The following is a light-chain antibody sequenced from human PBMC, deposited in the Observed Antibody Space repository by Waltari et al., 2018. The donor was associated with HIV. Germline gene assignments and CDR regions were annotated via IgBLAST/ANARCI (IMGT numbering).Light chain of an antibody. V-gene: IGLV3-1*01. Sequence: TQPPSVSVSSGQTASITCSGEKLADKFPCWYQKKPGQPPILLVSHNSRRPSGVPERFSASKSANTAILTIRGAQPLDESEYFCQAWDANRVIFGGGTTLTVL. CDR2: HNS. CDR1: KLADKF. CDR3: QAWDANRVI. J-gene: IGLJ2*01.